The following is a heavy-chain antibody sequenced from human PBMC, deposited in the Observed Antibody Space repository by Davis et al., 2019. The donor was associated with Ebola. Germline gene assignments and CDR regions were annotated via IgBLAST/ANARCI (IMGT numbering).Heavy chain of an antibody. CDR3: ARGRVFGSAFDI. CDR2: INHSGST. D-gene: IGHD3-3*01. J-gene: IGHJ3*02. V-gene: IGHV4-34*01. Sequence: SQTLSLTCVVYGGSFRGNYWSWIPQPPGTLLSFFCVINHSGSTKYNPSLKSRVTVSVDTSKNQFSLKLTSVTAADTAVYYCARGRVFGSAFDIWGQGTMVTVSS. CDR1: GGSFRGNY.